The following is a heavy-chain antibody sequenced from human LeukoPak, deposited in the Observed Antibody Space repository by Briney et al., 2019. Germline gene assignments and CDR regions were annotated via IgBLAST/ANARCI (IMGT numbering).Heavy chain of an antibody. J-gene: IGHJ4*02. CDR2: ISSSSSTI. V-gene: IGHV3-48*04. CDR3: ARDPRGFGVDY. Sequence: GSLRLSCAASGFTFSSYSMNWVRQAPGKGLEWVSYISSSSSTIYYADSVKGRFTISRDNAKNSLYLQMNSLRAEDTAVYYCARDPRGFGVDYWGQGTLVTVSS. D-gene: IGHD3-10*01. CDR1: GFTFSSYS.